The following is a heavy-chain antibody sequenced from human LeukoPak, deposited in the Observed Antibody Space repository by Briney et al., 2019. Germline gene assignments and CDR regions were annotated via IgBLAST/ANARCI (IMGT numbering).Heavy chain of an antibody. V-gene: IGHV3-30*18. CDR2: ISYDGSNK. CDR1: GFTFSSYG. CDR3: AKGGTNNWNDLDY. J-gene: IGHJ4*02. D-gene: IGHD1-1*01. Sequence: GGSLRLSCAASGFTFSSYGMHWVRQAPGKGLEWVAVISYDGSNKYYADSVKGRFTISRDNSKNTLYLQMNSLRAEDMAVYYCAKGGTNNWNDLDYWGQGTLVTASS.